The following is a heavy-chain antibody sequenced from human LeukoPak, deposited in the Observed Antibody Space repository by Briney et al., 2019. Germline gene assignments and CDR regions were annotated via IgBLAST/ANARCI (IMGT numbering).Heavy chain of an antibody. CDR1: GFTFSSYA. Sequence: GGSLRLSCAASGFTFSSYATSWVRQAPGKGLEWVSAISGSGGSTYYADSVKGRFTISRDNSKNTLYLQMNSLRAEDTAVYYCAKDLLAAPNVDYWGQGTLVTVSS. CDR3: AKDLLAAPNVDY. CDR2: ISGSGGST. J-gene: IGHJ4*02. D-gene: IGHD6-6*01. V-gene: IGHV3-23*01.